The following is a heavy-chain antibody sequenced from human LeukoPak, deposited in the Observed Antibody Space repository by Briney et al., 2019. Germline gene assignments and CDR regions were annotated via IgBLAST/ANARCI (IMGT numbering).Heavy chain of an antibody. Sequence: SETLSLTCTVSGGSISSYYWSLIRQPPGKGLEWIGYIYYSGSTNYNPSLKSRVTISVDTSKNQFSLKLSSVTAADTAVYYCARGSGYEGAFDIWGQGTMVTVSS. CDR1: GGSISSYY. J-gene: IGHJ3*02. CDR2: IYYSGST. D-gene: IGHD2-2*01. CDR3: ARGSGYEGAFDI. V-gene: IGHV4-59*01.